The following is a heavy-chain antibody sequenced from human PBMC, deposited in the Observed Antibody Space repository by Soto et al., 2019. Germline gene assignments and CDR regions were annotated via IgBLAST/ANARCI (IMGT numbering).Heavy chain of an antibody. CDR2: IYYSGST. V-gene: IGHV4-39*01. Sequence: PSETLSLTCTVSGGSISSSSYYWGWIRQPPGKGLEWIGSIYYSGSTYYNPSLKSRVTISVDTSKNQFSLKLSSVTAADTAVYYCARRMRWELLEWMDTDYWGQGTLVTVSS. J-gene: IGHJ4*02. D-gene: IGHD1-26*01. CDR3: ARRMRWELLEWMDTDY. CDR1: GGSISSSSYY.